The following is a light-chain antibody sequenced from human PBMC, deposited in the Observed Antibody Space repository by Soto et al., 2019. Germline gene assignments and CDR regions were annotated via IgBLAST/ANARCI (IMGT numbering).Light chain of an antibody. CDR3: MQGTHWPPT. CDR2: KVS. CDR1: QSLVYSDGYAY. J-gene: IGKJ1*01. V-gene: IGKV2-30*01. Sequence: DVVMTQSPLSLPVTLGQPASISCRSSQSLVYSDGYAYLNWFHQRPGQSPRRLIYKVSNRDSGVPDRIRGRGSGTDFTLKISRVEAEDVGVYSCMQGTHWPPTFGRGTKVEIK.